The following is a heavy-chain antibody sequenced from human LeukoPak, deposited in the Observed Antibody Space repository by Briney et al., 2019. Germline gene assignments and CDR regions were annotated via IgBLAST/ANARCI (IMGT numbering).Heavy chain of an antibody. Sequence: GGSLRLSCAPSGFTFRNYGIHWVHQAPGKGLEWVAAISYDGTKKFYSDSGEGRFTISRDNSMNTLYLQINSLRAEDTALYFCARDADTTTRNWYFDLWGRGTLLTVSS. CDR1: GFTFRNYG. CDR2: ISYDGTKK. D-gene: IGHD3-16*01. J-gene: IGHJ2*01. V-gene: IGHV3-30*03. CDR3: ARDADTTTRNWYFDL.